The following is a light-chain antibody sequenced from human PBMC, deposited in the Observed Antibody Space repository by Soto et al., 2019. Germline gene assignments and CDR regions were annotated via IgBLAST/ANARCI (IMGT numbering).Light chain of an antibody. CDR1: QSVSSN. V-gene: IGKV3-15*01. CDR3: QQYHNWPPVT. Sequence: EIVMTQSPATLSVSPGERATLSCRASQSVSSNLAWYQQKPGRAPRLLIYGASTRATGIPARFSGSGSGTDFTLTISSLQSEDFAVYYCQQYHNWPPVTFGPGSKVDIK. J-gene: IGKJ3*01. CDR2: GAS.